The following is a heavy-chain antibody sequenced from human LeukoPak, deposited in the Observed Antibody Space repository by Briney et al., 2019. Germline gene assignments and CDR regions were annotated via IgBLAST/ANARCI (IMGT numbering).Heavy chain of an antibody. D-gene: IGHD3-10*01. Sequence: PGGSLRLSCAASGFSFDDYGMSWVRQAPGKGLEWVSGINWNGGRTGNVDSVKGRFTISRDNAKNSLYLQMNSLRDEDTALYYCARGVRSGSYYTAPFGFYGMDVWGQGTTVTVSS. CDR1: GFSFDDYG. CDR2: INWNGGRT. CDR3: ARGVRSGSYYTAPFGFYGMDV. V-gene: IGHV3-20*04. J-gene: IGHJ6*02.